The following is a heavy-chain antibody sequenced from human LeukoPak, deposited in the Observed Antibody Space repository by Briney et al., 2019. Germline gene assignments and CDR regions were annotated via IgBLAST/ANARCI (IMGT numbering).Heavy chain of an antibody. CDR2: IYYSGST. D-gene: IGHD3-3*01. V-gene: IGHV4-39*01. CDR1: GGSISSSSYY. J-gene: IGHJ6*04. Sequence: SETLSLTCTVSGGSISSSSYYWGWIRQPPGKGLAWIGSIYYSGSTYYNPSLKSRVTISVDTSKNQFSLKLSSVTAADTAVYYCARLVGVVSLLDVWGKGTTVTVSS. CDR3: ARLVGVVSLLDV.